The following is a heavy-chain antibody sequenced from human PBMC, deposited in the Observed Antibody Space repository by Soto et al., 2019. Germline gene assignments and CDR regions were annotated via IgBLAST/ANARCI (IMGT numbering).Heavy chain of an antibody. V-gene: IGHV4-34*01. J-gene: IGHJ4*02. CDR1: GGSFSGYY. Sequence: SETLSLTCAVYGGSFSGYYWSWIRQPPGKGLEWIGEINHSGSTNYNPSLKSRVTISVDTSKNQFSLKLSSVTAADTAVYYCARGRIAAADYWGQGTLVTVPQ. CDR2: INHSGST. D-gene: IGHD6-13*01. CDR3: ARGRIAAADY.